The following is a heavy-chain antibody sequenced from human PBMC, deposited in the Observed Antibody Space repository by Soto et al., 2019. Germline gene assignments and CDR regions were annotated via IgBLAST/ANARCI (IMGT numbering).Heavy chain of an antibody. CDR3: AKVVCTSSCYDY. V-gene: IGHV3-23*01. Sequence: PGGSLRLSCTVSGFTFSSYAMSWARQAPGKGLEWVSAISGSGGTTNYADSVKGRFTISRDNSKNTLYLQMNSLRVEDTAVYYCAKVVCTSSCYDYWGQGTLVTVSS. D-gene: IGHD2-15*01. CDR1: GFTFSSYA. CDR2: ISGSGGTT. J-gene: IGHJ4*02.